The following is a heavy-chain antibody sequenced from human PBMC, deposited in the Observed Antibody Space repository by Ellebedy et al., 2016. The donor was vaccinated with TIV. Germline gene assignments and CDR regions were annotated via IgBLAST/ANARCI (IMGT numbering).Heavy chain of an antibody. CDR3: ATDGSYGDYRSPTHAFVM. D-gene: IGHD4-17*01. J-gene: IGHJ3*02. CDR2: INQAGSAK. CDR1: GFTFTSYW. V-gene: IGHV3-7*01. Sequence: GGSLRLSCAASGFTFTSYWMTWVRQAPGKGLEWVANINQAGSAKYYVDSLRGRFPISRDNAKNSLYLQMNSLRGEDTAVYYCATDGSYGDYRSPTHAFVMWGQGTLVTVSS.